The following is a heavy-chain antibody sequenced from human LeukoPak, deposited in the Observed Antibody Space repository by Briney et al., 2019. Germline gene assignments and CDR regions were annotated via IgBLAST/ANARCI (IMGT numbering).Heavy chain of an antibody. Sequence: ASVKVSCKASGYTFTSYGISWVRQAPGQGLEWVGWISAYNGNTNYAQKLQGRVTMTTDTSTSTAYMELRSLRSDDTAVYYCARDSSEYCSSTSCYGWFDPWGQGTLVTVSS. CDR2: ISAYNGNT. V-gene: IGHV1-18*01. CDR1: GYTFTSYG. CDR3: ARDSSEYCSSTSCYGWFDP. J-gene: IGHJ5*02. D-gene: IGHD2-2*01.